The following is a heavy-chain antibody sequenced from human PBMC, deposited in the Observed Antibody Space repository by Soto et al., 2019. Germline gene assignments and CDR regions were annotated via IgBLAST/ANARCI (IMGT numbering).Heavy chain of an antibody. D-gene: IGHD2-2*01. CDR2: IIPILGIA. Sequence: SVKVSCKASGGTFSSYTISWVRQAPGQGLGWMGRIIPILGIANYAQKFQGRVTITRNKSTSTAYMELSSLRSEDTAVYYCASSVVAPTTGYSMDGWGTGTTVTLAS. CDR3: ASSVVAPTTGYSMDG. J-gene: IGHJ6*03. V-gene: IGHV1-69*02. CDR1: GGTFSSYT.